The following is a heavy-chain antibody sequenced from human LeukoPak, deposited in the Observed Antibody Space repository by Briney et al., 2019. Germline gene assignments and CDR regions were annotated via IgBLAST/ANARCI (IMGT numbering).Heavy chain of an antibody. Sequence: ASVKVSCKASGYTFTGYYMHWVRQAPGQGLEWMGRINPNSGGTNYAQKFQGRVTMTRDTSISTAYMELSRLRSDDTAVYYCAVHDYGDYVPSNWRQGTLVTVSS. D-gene: IGHD4-17*01. CDR1: GYTFTGYY. V-gene: IGHV1-2*06. CDR2: INPNSGGT. J-gene: IGHJ4*02. CDR3: AVHDYGDYVPSN.